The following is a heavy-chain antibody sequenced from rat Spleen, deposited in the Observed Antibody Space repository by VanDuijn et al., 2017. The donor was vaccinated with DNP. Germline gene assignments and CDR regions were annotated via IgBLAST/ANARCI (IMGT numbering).Heavy chain of an antibody. V-gene: IGHV5-27*01. J-gene: IGHJ3*01. CDR2: ISTGRGNT. D-gene: IGHD1-10*01. CDR3: TRDGQRFAY. Sequence: EVQLVESGGGLVQPGRSLKLSCAASGFTFSDYYMAWVRQAPTKGLEWVASISTGRGNTYYRDSVKGRFTISRDNAKSTLYLQMNSLRSEDTATYYCTRDGQRFAYWGQGTLVTVSS. CDR1: GFTFSDYY.